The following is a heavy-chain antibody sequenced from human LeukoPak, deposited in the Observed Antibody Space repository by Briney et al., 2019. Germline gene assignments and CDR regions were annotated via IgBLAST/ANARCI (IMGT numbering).Heavy chain of an antibody. CDR3: ARGTLVVTAIRYYFDY. D-gene: IGHD2-21*02. Sequence: ASVKVSCKASGYTFTSYYMHWVRQAPGQGLEWMGIINPSGGSTSYAQRSQGRVTMTRDTSTSTVYMELSSLRSEDTAVYYCARGTLVVTAIRYYFDYWGQGTLVTVSS. V-gene: IGHV1-46*01. CDR2: INPSGGST. J-gene: IGHJ4*02. CDR1: GYTFTSYY.